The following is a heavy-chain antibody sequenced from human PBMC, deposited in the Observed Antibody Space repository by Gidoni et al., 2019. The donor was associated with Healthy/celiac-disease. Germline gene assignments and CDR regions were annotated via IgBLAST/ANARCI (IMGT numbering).Heavy chain of an antibody. CDR2: INHSGST. Sequence: QVQLQQWGAGLLKPSEPLSLTCAVYGGSFIGYSCAWIRRPPGKGLEWIGEINHSGSTNYNPSLKSRVTISVDTSKNQFSLKLSSVTAADTAVYYCARGTHYYGSGSYYRSTPVPGYGMDVWGQGTTVTVSS. J-gene: IGHJ6*02. V-gene: IGHV4-34*01. D-gene: IGHD3-10*01. CDR1: GGSFIGYS. CDR3: ARGTHYYGSGSYYRSTPVPGYGMDV.